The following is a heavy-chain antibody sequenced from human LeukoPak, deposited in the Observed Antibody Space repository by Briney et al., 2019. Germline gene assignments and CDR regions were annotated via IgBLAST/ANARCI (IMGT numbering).Heavy chain of an antibody. J-gene: IGHJ4*02. Sequence: ASVKVSCKASGYTFTGYYIHWVRQAPGQGLEWMGWINPNSGGTNYAQKFQGRVTMTRDTSISTAYMELSRLRSGDTAVYYCARDVGEYCSSVSCYASDYWGQGTLVTVSS. D-gene: IGHD2-2*01. CDR2: INPNSGGT. CDR1: GYTFTGYY. CDR3: ARDVGEYCSSVSCYASDY. V-gene: IGHV1-2*02.